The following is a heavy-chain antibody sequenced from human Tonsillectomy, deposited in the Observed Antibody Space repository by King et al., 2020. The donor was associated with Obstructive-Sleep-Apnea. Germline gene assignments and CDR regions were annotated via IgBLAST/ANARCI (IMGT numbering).Heavy chain of an antibody. Sequence: VQLQESGPGLVKPLETLSLTCTVSGGSISLSYWSCIRQPPGKGLEWIGESYYSGSTHYNPSLRSCFTMVVDTSKKQFSLKPSSGTAADTAVYYCARGVLQFSSGGPHARSYYGMDVWGQGTAVTVSS. CDR3: ARGVLQFSSGGPHARSYYGMDV. CDR2: SYYSGST. CDR1: GGSISLSY. D-gene: IGHD5-24*01. J-gene: IGHJ6*02. V-gene: IGHV4-59*01.